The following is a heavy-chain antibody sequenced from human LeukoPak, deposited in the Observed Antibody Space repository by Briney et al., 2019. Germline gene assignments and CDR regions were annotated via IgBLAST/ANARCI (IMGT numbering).Heavy chain of an antibody. CDR3: ARHYGSGTYPLDY. Sequence: SETLSLTCTVSGGSISSYYWSWIRQPPGKGLEWIGNIYYSGNTNYNPSLKRRVTISVDTSKNQFSLKLSSVTAADTAVYYCARHYGSGTYPLDYWGQGTLVTVSS. J-gene: IGHJ4*02. D-gene: IGHD3-10*01. V-gene: IGHV4-59*01. CDR1: GGSISSYY. CDR2: IYYSGNT.